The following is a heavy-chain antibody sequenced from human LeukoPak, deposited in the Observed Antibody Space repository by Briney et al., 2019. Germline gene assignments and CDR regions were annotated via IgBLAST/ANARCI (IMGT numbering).Heavy chain of an antibody. V-gene: IGHV1-69*13. CDR2: IIPIFGTA. D-gene: IGHD6-25*01. J-gene: IGHJ5*02. CDR3: ARDSAATIRGRFDP. CDR1: GYTFTSYG. Sequence: SVKVSCKASGYTFTSYGISWVRQAPGQGLEWMGGIIPIFGTANYAQKFQGRVTITADESTSTAYMELSSLRSEDTAVCYCARDSAATIRGRFDPWGQGTLVTVSS.